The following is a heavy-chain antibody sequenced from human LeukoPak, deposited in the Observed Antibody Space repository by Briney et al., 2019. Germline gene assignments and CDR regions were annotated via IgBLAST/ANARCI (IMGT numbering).Heavy chain of an antibody. CDR2: IYDGANT. CDR1: GFTVSSNY. Sequence: GGSLRLSCAASGFTVSSNYMSWVRQAPGKGLEWVSVIYDGANTNYADSVKGRFTISRDNSRNTLDLQMNSLRDEDTAVYYCAMATRWLNFDNWGQGTLVTVSS. V-gene: IGHV3-66*01. CDR3: AMATRWLNFDN. D-gene: IGHD6-19*01. J-gene: IGHJ4*02.